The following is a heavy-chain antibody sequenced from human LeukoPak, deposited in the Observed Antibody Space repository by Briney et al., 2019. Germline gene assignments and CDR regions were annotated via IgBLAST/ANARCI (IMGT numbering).Heavy chain of an antibody. CDR3: ARGLLRRHYYYYYMDV. Sequence: ASVKVSCKASGYTFTSYDINWVRQATGRGLEWMGWMNPNSGNTGYAQKFQGRVTMTRNTSISTAYMELSSLRSEDTAVYYCARGLLRRHYYYYYMDVWGKGTTVTVSS. V-gene: IGHV1-8*01. CDR2: MNPNSGNT. D-gene: IGHD2/OR15-2a*01. J-gene: IGHJ6*03. CDR1: GYTFTSYD.